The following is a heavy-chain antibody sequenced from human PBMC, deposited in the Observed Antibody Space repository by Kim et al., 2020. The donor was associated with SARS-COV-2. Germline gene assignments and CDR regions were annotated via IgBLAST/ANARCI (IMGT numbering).Heavy chain of an antibody. CDR2: IKQDGSDK. CDR1: GFTFNTYW. J-gene: IGHJ4*02. CDR3: ARDVGGDLDY. V-gene: IGHV3-7*03. D-gene: IGHD4-17*01. Sequence: GGSLRLSCAASGFTFNTYWMAWVRQAPGKRLEWVANIKQDGSDKNYVDSVKGRFTISRDNAKNSLYLQMNSLRVEDTAVYYCARDVGGDLDYWSQGTLVTVSS.